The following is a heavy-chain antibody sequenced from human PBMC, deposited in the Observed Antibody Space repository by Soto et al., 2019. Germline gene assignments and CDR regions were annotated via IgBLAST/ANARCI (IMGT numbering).Heavy chain of an antibody. CDR3: AKAGIAESVVDV. Sequence: QVQLVESGGGVVQPGRSLRLSCAASGFTFSSYGMHWVRQAPGKGLEWVAVISYDGSNKYYADSVKARFTISRDNSKNTLYLQMNSLRAEDTAVYYCAKAGIAESVVDVWGQGTTVTVSS. D-gene: IGHD6-13*01. J-gene: IGHJ6*02. CDR1: GFTFSSYG. CDR2: ISYDGSNK. V-gene: IGHV3-30*18.